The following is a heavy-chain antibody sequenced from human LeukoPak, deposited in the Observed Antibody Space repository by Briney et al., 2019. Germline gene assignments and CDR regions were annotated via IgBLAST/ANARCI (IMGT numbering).Heavy chain of an antibody. CDR1: GGSISSSSFY. Sequence: SETLSLTCTVSGGSISSSSFYWGWIRQPAGKGLEWIGRISSSGSTNYNPSLKSRVTISVDTSKNQFSLKLSSVTAADTAVYYCARPDGSGVAFDIWGQGTMVTVS. V-gene: IGHV4-61*02. CDR3: ARPDGSGVAFDI. J-gene: IGHJ3*02. CDR2: ISSSGST. D-gene: IGHD3-10*01.